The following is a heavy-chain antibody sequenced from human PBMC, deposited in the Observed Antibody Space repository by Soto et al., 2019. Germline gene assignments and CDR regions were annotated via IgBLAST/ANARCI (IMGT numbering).Heavy chain of an antibody. CDR1: GFTFSDYY. V-gene: IGHV3-11*06. CDR2: ISSSSSYT. CDR3: ARDVVRIVGATPDY. D-gene: IGHD1-26*01. Sequence: QVQLVESGGGLVKPGGSLRLSCAASGFTFSDYYMSWIRQAPGKGLEWVSYISSSSSYTNYADSVKGRFTISRDNAKNSLYLQMNSLRAEDTAVYYWARDVVRIVGATPDYWGKGTLVTVSS. J-gene: IGHJ4*02.